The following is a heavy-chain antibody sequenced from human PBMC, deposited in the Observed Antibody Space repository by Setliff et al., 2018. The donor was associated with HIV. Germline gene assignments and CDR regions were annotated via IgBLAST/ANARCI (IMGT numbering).Heavy chain of an antibody. D-gene: IGHD3-3*01. CDR3: VKDRTIFGVVLAYFDY. J-gene: IGHJ4*02. CDR1: GFAFDDYT. V-gene: IGHV3-43*01. CDR2: ISWDGGST. Sequence: GGSLRLSCAASGFAFDDYTMHWVRQAPGKGLEWVAIISWDGGSTYYADSVEGRFTISRDNSKNSLYLQMNSLRTEDTALYYCVKDRTIFGVVLAYFDYWGQGTLVTVSS.